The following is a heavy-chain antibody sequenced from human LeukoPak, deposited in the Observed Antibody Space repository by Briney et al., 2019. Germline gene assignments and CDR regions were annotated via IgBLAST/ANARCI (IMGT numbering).Heavy chain of an antibody. CDR3: ARGPTYYDILTGSPGNWFDP. V-gene: IGHV1-46*01. CDR1: GYTFTSYY. J-gene: IGHJ5*02. CDR2: INPSGGST. D-gene: IGHD3-9*01. Sequence: ASVKVSCKASGYTFTSYYMHWVRQAPGQGLEWMGIINPSGGSTSYAQKFQGRVTMTRGTSTSTVYMELSSLRSEDTAVYYCARGPTYYDILTGSPGNWFDPWGQGTLVTVSS.